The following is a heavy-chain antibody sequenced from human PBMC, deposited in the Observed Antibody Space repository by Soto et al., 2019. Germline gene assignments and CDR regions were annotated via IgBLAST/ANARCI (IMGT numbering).Heavy chain of an antibody. J-gene: IGHJ4*02. CDR1: EFTFSSYA. CDR3: AKSGGSSCYSWSDY. CDR2: ISGSGGST. D-gene: IGHD2-15*01. V-gene: IGHV3-23*01. Sequence: GGSLRLSCAASEFTFSSYAMSWVRQAPGKGLEWVSVISGSGGSTYYADSVKGRFTISRDNSKNTLYLQMHSLRAEDTAVYYCAKSGGSSCYSWSDYWGQGTLVTVSS.